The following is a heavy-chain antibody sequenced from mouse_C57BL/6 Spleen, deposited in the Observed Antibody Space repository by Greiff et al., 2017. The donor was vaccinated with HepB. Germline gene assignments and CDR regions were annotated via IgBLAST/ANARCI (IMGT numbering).Heavy chain of an antibody. Sequence: VQLQQSGAELVMPGASVKLSCKASGYTFTSYWMHWVKQRPGQGLEWIGEIDPSDSYTNYNQKFKGKSTLTVDKSSSTAYMQLSSLTSEDSAVYYCARLGTTVHYWGQGTLVTVSA. V-gene: IGHV1-69*01. CDR1: GYTFTSYW. CDR2: IDPSDSYT. D-gene: IGHD1-1*01. CDR3: ARLGTTVHY. J-gene: IGHJ3*01.